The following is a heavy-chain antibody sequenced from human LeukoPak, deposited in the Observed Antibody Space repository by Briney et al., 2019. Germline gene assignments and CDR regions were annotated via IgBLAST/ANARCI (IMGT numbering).Heavy chain of an antibody. Sequence: PSETLSLTCAVYGGSFSGYYWSWIRQPPGKGLEWIGEINHSGSTNYNPSLKSRVTISVDTSKNQFSLKLSSVTAADTAVYYCARATRDSGSYPYYFDYWGQGTLVTVSS. CDR3: ARATRDSGSYPYYFDY. J-gene: IGHJ4*02. CDR2: INHSGST. V-gene: IGHV4-34*01. CDR1: GGSFSGYY. D-gene: IGHD1-26*01.